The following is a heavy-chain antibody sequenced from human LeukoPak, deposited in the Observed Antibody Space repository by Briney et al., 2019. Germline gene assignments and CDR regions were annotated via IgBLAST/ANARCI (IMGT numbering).Heavy chain of an antibody. CDR3: ARDRWVGGYDYFDY. CDR1: GFTESSNY. V-gene: IGHV3-66*02. J-gene: IGHJ4*02. Sequence: GGSVRLSYAASGFTESSNYMSWVRQAPGKGLEWVSVIYSGGSTYYADSVKGRFTISRDNSKNSLYLQMNSLRAEDTAVYYCARDRWVGGYDYFDYWGQGTLVTVSS. CDR2: IYSGGST. D-gene: IGHD5-12*01.